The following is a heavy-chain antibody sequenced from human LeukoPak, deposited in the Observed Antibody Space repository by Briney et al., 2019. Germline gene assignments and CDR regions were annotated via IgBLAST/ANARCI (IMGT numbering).Heavy chain of an antibody. J-gene: IGHJ4*02. D-gene: IGHD1-1*01. V-gene: IGHV1-2*02. CDR1: GYTFSVYY. CDR2: INPNSGGS. CDR3: ARGQRFFDY. Sequence: ASVTVSCKASGYTFSVYYMHWVRQAPGQGLQWMGWINPNSGGSKFAQKLQGRVTMTRDTSISTAYMELSSLRSDDTAVYYCARGQRFFDYWGQGTLVTVSS.